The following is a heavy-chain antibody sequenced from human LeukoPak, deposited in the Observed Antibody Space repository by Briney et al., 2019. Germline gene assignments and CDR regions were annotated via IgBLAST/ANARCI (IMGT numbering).Heavy chain of an antibody. V-gene: IGHV4-59*01. Sequence: SETLSLTCTVSGGSISSYYWSWIRQPPGKGLEWIGYIYCSGSTNHNPSLKSRVTISVDTPKNQFSLKLSSVTAADTAVYYCARGRGAVAGTFDYWGQGSLVTVSS. D-gene: IGHD6-19*01. CDR1: GGSISSYY. J-gene: IGHJ4*02. CDR2: IYCSGST. CDR3: ARGRGAVAGTFDY.